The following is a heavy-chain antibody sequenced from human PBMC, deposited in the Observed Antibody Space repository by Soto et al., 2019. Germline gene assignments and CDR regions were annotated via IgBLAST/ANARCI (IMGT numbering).Heavy chain of an antibody. D-gene: IGHD1-1*01. J-gene: IGHJ3*02. V-gene: IGHV3-30*04. Sequence: GGSLRLSCAASGFTFSSYAMHWVRQAPGKGLEWVAVISYDGSNKYYADSVKGRFTISRDNSKNTLYLQMNSLRAEDMAVYYCARAEINLHDAFDIWGQGTMVTVSS. CDR3: ARAEINLHDAFDI. CDR1: GFTFSSYA. CDR2: ISYDGSNK.